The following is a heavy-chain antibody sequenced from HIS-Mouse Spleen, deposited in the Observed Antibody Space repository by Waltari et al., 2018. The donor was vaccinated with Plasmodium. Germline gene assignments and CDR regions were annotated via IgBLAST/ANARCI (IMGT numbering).Heavy chain of an antibody. D-gene: IGHD1-26*01. CDR2: ISSSSSYR. V-gene: IGHV3-21*01. J-gene: IGHJ3*02. CDR1: GFTFSSYS. CDR3: ARVGATDAFDI. Sequence: EVQLVESGGGLVKPGGSLRLSCAASGFTFSSYSMNWVRQAPGEGLGWFSAISSSSSYRYYADSVKGRLTISRDNAKNSLYRQINSLRAEDTAVYYCARVGATDAFDIWGQGTMVTVSS.